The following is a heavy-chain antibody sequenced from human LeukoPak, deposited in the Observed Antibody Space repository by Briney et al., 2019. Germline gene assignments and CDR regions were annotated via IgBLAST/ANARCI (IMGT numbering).Heavy chain of an antibody. D-gene: IGHD2-2*01. CDR1: GGTFSSYA. CDR2: IIPIFGTA. J-gene: IGHJ6*02. CDR3: ARDLRECVVVPAATYYCYYGMDV. Sequence: ASVKVSRKASGGTFSSYAISWVRQAPGQGLEWMGGIIPIFGTANYAQKFQGRVTITADESTSTAYMELSSLRSEDTAVYYCARDLRECVVVPAATYYCYYGMDVWGQGTTVTVSS. V-gene: IGHV1-69*01.